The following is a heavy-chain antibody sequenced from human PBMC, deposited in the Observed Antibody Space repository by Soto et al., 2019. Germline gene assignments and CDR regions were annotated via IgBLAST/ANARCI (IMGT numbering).Heavy chain of an antibody. CDR2: IWYDGSNK. D-gene: IGHD4-17*01. Sequence: QVQLVESGGGVVQPGRSLRLSCAASGFTFSSYGMHWVRQAPGKGLEWVAVIWYDGSNKYYADSVKGRFTISRDNSKNTLYLQMNGLRAEDTAVYYCARPTTVTTLYYYGMDVWGQGTTVTVSS. CDR3: ARPTTVTTLYYYGMDV. CDR1: GFTFSSYG. V-gene: IGHV3-33*01. J-gene: IGHJ6*02.